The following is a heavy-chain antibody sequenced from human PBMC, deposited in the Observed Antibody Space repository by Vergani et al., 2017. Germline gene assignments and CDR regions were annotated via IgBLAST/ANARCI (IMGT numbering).Heavy chain of an antibody. CDR1: GGSISSSSYY. CDR3: ARGYCSGGSCYSGYYYYYGMDV. Sequence: QLQLQESGPGLVKPSETLSLTCTVSGGSISSSSYYWGWIRQPPGKGLEWIGSIYYSGSTYYNPSLTSRVTISVDTSKNQFSLKLSSVTAADTAVYYCARGYCSGGSCYSGYYYYYGMDVWGQGTTVTVSS. CDR2: IYYSGST. D-gene: IGHD2-15*01. J-gene: IGHJ6*02. V-gene: IGHV4-39*01.